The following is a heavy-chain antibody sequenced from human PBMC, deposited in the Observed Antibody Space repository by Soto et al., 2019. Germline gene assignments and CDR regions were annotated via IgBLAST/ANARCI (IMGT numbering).Heavy chain of an antibody. CDR1: GFTFSSYS. CDR2: ISSSSSTI. V-gene: IGHV3-48*02. Sequence: EVQLVESGGGLVQPGGSLRLSCAASGFTFSSYSMNWVRQAPGKGLEWVSYISSSSSTIYYADSVKGRFTISRDNAKNSLYLQMNSLRDEDTAVYYCATDDPPMTLQLYYYGMDVWGQGTTVTVSS. J-gene: IGHJ6*02. CDR3: ATDDPPMTLQLYYYGMDV. D-gene: IGHD1-1*01.